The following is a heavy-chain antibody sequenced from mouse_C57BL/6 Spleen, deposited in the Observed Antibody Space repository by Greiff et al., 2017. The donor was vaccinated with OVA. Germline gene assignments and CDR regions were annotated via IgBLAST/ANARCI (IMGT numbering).Heavy chain of an antibody. V-gene: IGHV5-4*01. CDR1: GFTFSSYA. CDR3: ARGEPHDFDY. J-gene: IGHJ2*01. Sequence: EVQVVESGGGLVKPGGSLKLSCAASGFTFSSYAMSWVRQTPEKRLEWVATISDGGSYTYYPDNVKGRFTISRDNAKNNLYLQMSHLKSEDTAMYYCARGEPHDFDYWGKGTTLTVAS. CDR2: ISDGGSYT.